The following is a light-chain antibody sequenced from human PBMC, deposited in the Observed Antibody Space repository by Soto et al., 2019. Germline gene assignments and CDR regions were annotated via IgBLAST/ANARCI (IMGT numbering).Light chain of an antibody. CDR1: SSDVGGYNF. Sequence: QSVRTQPASVSGSPGQSITISCTGPSSDVGGYNFVSWYQQHPGKAPKLMISEVSNRPSGVSNRFSGSKSGNTASLTISGLQAEDEAYYYCSSYTITTALVFGSGTKVTVL. CDR2: EVS. J-gene: IGLJ1*01. CDR3: SSYTITTALV. V-gene: IGLV2-14*01.